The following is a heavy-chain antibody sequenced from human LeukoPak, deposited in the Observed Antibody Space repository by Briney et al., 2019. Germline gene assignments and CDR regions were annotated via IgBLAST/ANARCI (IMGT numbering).Heavy chain of an antibody. Sequence: AGGSLRLSCAASGFTFSSYAMSWVRQAPGKGLEWVSDISGSGGSTYYADSVKGRFSISRDNSKNTLYLQMNSLRAEDTAVYYCAKLPRIGYCSGGSCNWFDPWGQGTLVTVSS. D-gene: IGHD2-15*01. CDR1: GFTFSSYA. V-gene: IGHV3-23*01. J-gene: IGHJ5*02. CDR2: ISGSGGST. CDR3: AKLPRIGYCSGGSCNWFDP.